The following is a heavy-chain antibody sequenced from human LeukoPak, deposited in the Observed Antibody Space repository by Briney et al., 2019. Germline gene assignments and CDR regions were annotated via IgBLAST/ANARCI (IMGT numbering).Heavy chain of an antibody. CDR3: ARRGLKTVTYDY. D-gene: IGHD4-17*01. Sequence: GASVKVSCKASGYTFTGYYMHWVRQAPGQGLEWMGIINPSGGSTSYAQKFQGRVTMTRDMSTSTVYMELSSLRSEDTAVYYCARRGLKTVTYDYWGQGTLVTVSS. CDR2: INPSGGST. CDR1: GYTFTGYY. V-gene: IGHV1-46*01. J-gene: IGHJ4*02.